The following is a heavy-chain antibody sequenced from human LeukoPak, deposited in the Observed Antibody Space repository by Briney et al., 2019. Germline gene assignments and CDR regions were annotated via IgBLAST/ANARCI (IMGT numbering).Heavy chain of an antibody. CDR2: IKQDGSEK. D-gene: IGHD5-18*01. Sequence: GGSLRLSCAASGFTFRSHWMSWVRQAPGKGLEWVANIKQDGSEKNYVDSVKGRFTISRDNAKNSLYLQMNSLRAEDTAVYYCARRSTAMDYWGQGTLVTVSS. CDR1: GFTFRSHW. V-gene: IGHV3-7*01. J-gene: IGHJ4*02. CDR3: ARRSTAMDY.